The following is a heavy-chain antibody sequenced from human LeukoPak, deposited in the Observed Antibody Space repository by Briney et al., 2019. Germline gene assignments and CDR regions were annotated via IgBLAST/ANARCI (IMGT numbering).Heavy chain of an antibody. V-gene: IGHV3-53*01. CDR3: AGAPFYYDSSGYPYFDG. CDR1: GFTISTNY. Sequence: PGGSLRLSCAASGFTISTNYMSWVRQAPGKGLEWVSVMYTGGSTYYADSVKGRFTISRDNSKNTLYLQMNSLRAEDTALYYCAGAPFYYDSSGYPYFDGWGQGTLVTVSS. J-gene: IGHJ4*02. CDR2: MYTGGST. D-gene: IGHD3-22*01.